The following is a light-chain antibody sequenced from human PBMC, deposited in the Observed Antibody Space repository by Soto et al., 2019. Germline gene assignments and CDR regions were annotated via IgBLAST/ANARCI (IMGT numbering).Light chain of an antibody. V-gene: IGKV3-20*01. CDR2: GAS. J-gene: IGKJ1*01. Sequence: EIVLTQSPGTLSLSPGERATLSCRASQSVSSSYLAGYQQKPGQAPRLLIYGASSRATGIPDRFSGSGSGTDFTLTISRLEPEDFAVYYCLQYGSSLWTFGQGTKVEI. CDR1: QSVSSSY. CDR3: LQYGSSLWT.